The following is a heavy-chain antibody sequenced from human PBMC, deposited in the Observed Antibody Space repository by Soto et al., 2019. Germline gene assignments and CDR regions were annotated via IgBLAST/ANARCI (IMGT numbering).Heavy chain of an antibody. Sequence: GGSLRLSCAASGFTFSSYGMHWVRQAPGKGLEWVAVIWYDGSNKYYADSVKGRFTISRDNSKNTLYLQMNSLRAEDTAVYYCARGSKQWLGNNWFDPWGQGTLVTVSS. CDR1: GFTFSSYG. V-gene: IGHV3-33*01. CDR3: ARGSKQWLGNNWFDP. CDR2: IWYDGSNK. J-gene: IGHJ5*02. D-gene: IGHD6-19*01.